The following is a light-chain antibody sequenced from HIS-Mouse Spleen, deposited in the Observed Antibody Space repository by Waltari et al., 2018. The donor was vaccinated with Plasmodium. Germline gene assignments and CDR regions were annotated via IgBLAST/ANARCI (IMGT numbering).Light chain of an antibody. CDR2: GAS. V-gene: IGKV3-15*01. CDR3: QQYNNWSFT. CDR1: QSVSSN. J-gene: IGKJ3*01. Sequence: EIVMTQSPATLSVSPGERATLSCRASQSVSSNLAWYQQKTGQAPRPLIYGASTRATGIPARFSGSGSGTEFTLTISSLQSEDFAVYYCQQYNNWSFTFGPGTKVDIK.